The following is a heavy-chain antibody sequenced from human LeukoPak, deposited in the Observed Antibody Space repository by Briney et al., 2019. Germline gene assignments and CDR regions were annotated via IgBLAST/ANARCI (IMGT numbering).Heavy chain of an antibody. V-gene: IGHV3-11*01. CDR2: IISGGSTI. J-gene: IGHJ4*02. Sequence: GGSLRLSCAVSGFTFSDYYMSWIRQAAGKGLEWVAYIISGGSTISHADSVKGRFTISRDNPQNSLYLQINSLRAEDTAVYYCARRAAAGRFFHYWAQEPLLTLSS. CDR3: ARRAAAGRFFHY. D-gene: IGHD6-13*01. CDR1: GFTFSDYY.